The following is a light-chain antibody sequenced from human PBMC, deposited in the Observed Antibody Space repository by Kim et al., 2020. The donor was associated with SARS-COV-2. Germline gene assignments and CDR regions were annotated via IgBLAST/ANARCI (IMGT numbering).Light chain of an antibody. V-gene: IGLV1-47*01. J-gene: IGLJ3*02. CDR2: RNN. CDR1: SSNIGSNY. CDR3: AAWDDSLSGWV. Sequence: QPVLTQPPSGSGTPGQRVTISCSGSSSNIGSNYVYWYQQLPGTAPKLLIYRNNQRPSGVPDRFSGSKSGTSASLAISGLRSEDEADYYCAAWDDSLSGWVFGGGTKLTVL.